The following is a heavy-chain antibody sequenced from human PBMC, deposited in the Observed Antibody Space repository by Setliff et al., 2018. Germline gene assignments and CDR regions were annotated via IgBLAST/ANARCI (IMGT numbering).Heavy chain of an antibody. D-gene: IGHD3-10*01. CDR1: GGSISSHH. CDR3: ARGPRGYGSGSYYATEYFQH. CDR2: IYSSGST. Sequence: NPSETLSLTCTVSGGSISSHHWSWIRQPPGKGLEWIGYIYSSGSTNYNPSLKSRVTISVDTSKNQFSLKLSSVTAADTAVYYCARGPRGYGSGSYYATEYFQHWGQGTLVTVSS. J-gene: IGHJ1*01. V-gene: IGHV4-4*08.